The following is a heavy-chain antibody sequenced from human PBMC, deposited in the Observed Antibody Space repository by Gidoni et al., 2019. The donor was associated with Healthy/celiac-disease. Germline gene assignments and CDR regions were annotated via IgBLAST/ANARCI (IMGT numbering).Heavy chain of an antibody. CDR3: AREEAAHYYDSSGYDY. Sequence: AGKGLEWIGRIYTSGSTNYNPSLKSRVTISVDTPKNQFSLKLSSVTAADTAVYYCAREEAAHYYDSSGYDYWGQGTLVTVSS. D-gene: IGHD3-22*01. V-gene: IGHV4-61*02. J-gene: IGHJ4*02. CDR2: IYTSGST.